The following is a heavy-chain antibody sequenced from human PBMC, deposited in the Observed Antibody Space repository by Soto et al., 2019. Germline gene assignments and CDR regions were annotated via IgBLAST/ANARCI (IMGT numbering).Heavy chain of an antibody. J-gene: IGHJ4*02. CDR1: GFTFDYYW. CDR2: LQTDGSHP. D-gene: IGHD1-26*01. Sequence: GGSLRLSCVASGFTFDYYWMHWVRQAPGEGLMWVSRLQTDGSHPDYADSVKGRFTISRDNAKNSLYLQMNSLTAADTAVYYCARGLITGSQYSGGWYYFDSWGQGTQVTVSS. V-gene: IGHV3-74*01. CDR3: ARGLITGSQYSGGWYYFDS.